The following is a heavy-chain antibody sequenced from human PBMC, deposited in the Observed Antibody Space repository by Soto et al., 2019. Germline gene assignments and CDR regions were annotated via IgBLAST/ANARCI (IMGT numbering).Heavy chain of an antibody. V-gene: IGHV1-69*01. CDR1: GGTFSSYA. J-gene: IGHJ4*02. Sequence: QVQLVQSGAEVKKPGSSVKVSCKASGGTFSSYAISWVRQAPGQGLEWMGGNIPILGTANSAQKFQGRVTITADESTSTAYMELSSLRSEDTAVYYFARGPSGQQLPFDYWGQGTLVTVSS. CDR2: NIPILGTA. D-gene: IGHD6-13*01. CDR3: ARGPSGQQLPFDY.